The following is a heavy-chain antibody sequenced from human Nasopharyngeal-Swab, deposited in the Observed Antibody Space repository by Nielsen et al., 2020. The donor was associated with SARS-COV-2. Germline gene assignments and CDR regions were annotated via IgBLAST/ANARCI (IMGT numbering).Heavy chain of an antibody. J-gene: IGHJ4*02. CDR3: ARGVRRDISGWHFDY. CDR1: GFTFSSFN. V-gene: IGHV3-48*02. D-gene: IGHD6-19*01. Sequence: GGSLRLSCEASGFTFSSFNMNWVRQAPGKGLEWISYINSGSSTMLYRDSVRGRFIISRDDAKSSMYLQMSNLRDEDTALYYCARGVRRDISGWHFDYWGQGTLVTVSS. CDR2: INSGSSTM.